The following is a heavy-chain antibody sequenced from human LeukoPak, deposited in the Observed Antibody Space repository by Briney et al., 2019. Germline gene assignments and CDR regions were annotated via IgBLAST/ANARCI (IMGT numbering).Heavy chain of an antibody. Sequence: GGSLRLPCTASGFTFGDYAMSWVRQAPGKGLEWVGFIRSKAYGGTTEYAASVKGRFTISRDDSKSIAYLQMNSLKTEDTAVYYCTRRGGYSYYDYWGQGTLVTVSS. CDR1: GFTFGDYA. CDR2: IRSKAYGGTT. V-gene: IGHV3-49*04. D-gene: IGHD5-24*01. J-gene: IGHJ4*02. CDR3: TRRGGYSYYDY.